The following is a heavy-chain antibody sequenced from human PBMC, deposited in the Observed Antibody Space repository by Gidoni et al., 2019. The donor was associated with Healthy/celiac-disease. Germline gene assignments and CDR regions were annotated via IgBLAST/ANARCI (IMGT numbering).Heavy chain of an antibody. Sequence: QVQLVQSGAEVKKPGASVKVSCKVSGYTLTELSMHWVRQAPGKGLEWMGGFDPEDGETIYAQKFQGRVTMTEDTSTDTAYMELSSLRSEDTAVYYCATGVSSYYYDSSGKTGAFDIWGQGTMVTVSS. CDR3: ATGVSSYYYDSSGKTGAFDI. J-gene: IGHJ3*02. V-gene: IGHV1-24*01. CDR1: GYTLTELS. D-gene: IGHD3-22*01. CDR2: FDPEDGET.